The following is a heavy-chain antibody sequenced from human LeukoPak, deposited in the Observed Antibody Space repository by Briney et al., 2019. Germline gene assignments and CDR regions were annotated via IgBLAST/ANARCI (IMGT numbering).Heavy chain of an antibody. CDR3: ARVTTDPYYFDY. CDR2: IYYSGNT. V-gene: IGHV4-59*08. D-gene: IGHD4-4*01. Sequence: SETLSLTCIVSGGSINSYYWSWIRQPPGKELEWIGCIYYSGNTNYNPSLKSRVTISVDTSKNQFSLKLSFVTAADTAVYYCARVTTDPYYFDYWGQGTLVTVSS. CDR1: GGSINSYY. J-gene: IGHJ4*02.